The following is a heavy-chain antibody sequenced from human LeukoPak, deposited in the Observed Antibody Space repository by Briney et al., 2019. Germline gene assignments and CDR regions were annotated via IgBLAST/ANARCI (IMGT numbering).Heavy chain of an antibody. Sequence: ASVKVSCKASGYSFTSYGLSWVRQAPGQGLEWMGWISVYNDNTNYAQEFQGRVTMTTDTSTSTAYMELRSLRSDDTAVYYCARVGGYVPSRTDYWGQGTLVTVSS. D-gene: IGHD3-16*01. J-gene: IGHJ4*02. CDR3: ARVGGYVPSRTDY. CDR2: ISVYNDNT. V-gene: IGHV1-18*01. CDR1: GYSFTSYG.